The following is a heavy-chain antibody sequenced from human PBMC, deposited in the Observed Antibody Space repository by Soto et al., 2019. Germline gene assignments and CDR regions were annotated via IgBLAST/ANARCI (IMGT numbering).Heavy chain of an antibody. V-gene: IGHV3-23*01. CDR2: ISVASGTT. J-gene: IGHJ4*02. Sequence: GGSLRLSCAASGFTFTSYAMTWVRQAPGRGLEWVSSISVASGTTYYVDSVKGRFTVSRDSSKNTVSLQMNRLRAEDTAIYYCANSVLYGDYISAGDYWGQGALVTVSS. D-gene: IGHD4-17*01. CDR1: GFTFTSYA. CDR3: ANSVLYGDYISAGDY.